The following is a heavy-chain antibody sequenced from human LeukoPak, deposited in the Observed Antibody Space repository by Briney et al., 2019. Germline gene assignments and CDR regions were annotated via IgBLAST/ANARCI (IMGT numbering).Heavy chain of an antibody. J-gene: IGHJ4*02. CDR1: GFTFSSYW. CDR3: TRDITLTRGGRSDY. CDR2: INSDGKTT. D-gene: IGHD3-10*01. Sequence: HPGESLKISCAASGFTFSSYWMYWVRQAPGKGLVWVSRINSDGKTTNYADSVKGRFTISRDNAKNTLYLQMNSLRAEDTAVHYCTRDITLTRGGRSDYWGQGTLVTVSA. V-gene: IGHV3-74*01.